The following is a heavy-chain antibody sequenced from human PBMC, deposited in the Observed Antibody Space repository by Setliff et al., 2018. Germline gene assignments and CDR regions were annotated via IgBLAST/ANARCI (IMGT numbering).Heavy chain of an antibody. CDR2: IYWDDDK. V-gene: IGHV2-5*02. Sequence: SGPTLGNPTQTLTLTCTFSGFSLTTTGVAVGWIRQPPGKALEWLALIYWDDDKRYSPSLKSRLTIVKDTSKNQLVLTMTNMDPVDTATYYCAHRPKMGSDGFYSALDMWGQGTMVTVSS. CDR3: AHRPKMGSDGFYSALDM. D-gene: IGHD2-15*01. CDR1: GFSLTTTGVA. J-gene: IGHJ3*02.